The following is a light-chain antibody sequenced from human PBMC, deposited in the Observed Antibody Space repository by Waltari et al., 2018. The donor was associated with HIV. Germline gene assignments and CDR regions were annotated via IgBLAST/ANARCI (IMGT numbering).Light chain of an antibody. CDR3: AAWDDSVNGWV. CDR2: TNN. CDR1: TSNIGSNT. V-gene: IGLV1-44*01. Sequence: QSVLTQPPSASETPGQRVTISCSGSTSNIGSNTVNWYQQLPGTAPKRLIYTNNQRPSGVPDRFSGPKYGTSASLAISGLQSEDEAHYYCAAWDDSVNGWVFGGGTKLTVL. J-gene: IGLJ3*02.